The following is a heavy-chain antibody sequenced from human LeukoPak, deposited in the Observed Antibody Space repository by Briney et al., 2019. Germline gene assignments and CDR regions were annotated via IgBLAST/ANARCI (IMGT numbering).Heavy chain of an antibody. Sequence: GGSLRLSCAASEFTLSDHYMDWFRQAPGKGLEWVGRTRDKANSYTTEYAASVKGRFTISRDDSKNSLYLQMNSLKTEDTAVYYCARDGIVGATTFDYWGQGTLVTVSS. CDR3: ARDGIVGATTFDY. CDR1: EFTLSDHY. CDR2: TRDKANSYTT. J-gene: IGHJ4*02. V-gene: IGHV3-72*01. D-gene: IGHD1-26*01.